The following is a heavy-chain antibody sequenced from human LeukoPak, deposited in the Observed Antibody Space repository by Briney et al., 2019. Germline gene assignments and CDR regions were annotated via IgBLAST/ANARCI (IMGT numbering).Heavy chain of an antibody. V-gene: IGHV3-23*01. D-gene: IGHD4-17*01. CDR1: GFTFSSYA. Sequence: GGSLRLSCAASGFTFSSYAMSWVRQAPGKGLEWVSAISGSGSSTYYADSVKGRFTISRDDSKNTLYLQMNSLRAEDTAVYYCAKDHYGDFFRGMDVWGQGTTVTVSS. CDR2: ISGSGSST. CDR3: AKDHYGDFFRGMDV. J-gene: IGHJ6*02.